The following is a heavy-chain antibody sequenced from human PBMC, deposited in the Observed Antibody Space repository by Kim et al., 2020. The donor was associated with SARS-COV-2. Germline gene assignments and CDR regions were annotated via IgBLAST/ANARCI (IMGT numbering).Heavy chain of an antibody. Sequence: SVKVSCKASGGTFSSYAISWVRQAPGQGLEWMGGIIPIFGTANYAQKFQGRVTITADESTSTAYMELSSLRSEDTAVYYCAREGGATFLDAFDIWGQGTMVTVSS. CDR1: GGTFSSYA. CDR2: IIPIFGTA. CDR3: AREGGATFLDAFDI. J-gene: IGHJ3*02. D-gene: IGHD1-26*01. V-gene: IGHV1-69*13.